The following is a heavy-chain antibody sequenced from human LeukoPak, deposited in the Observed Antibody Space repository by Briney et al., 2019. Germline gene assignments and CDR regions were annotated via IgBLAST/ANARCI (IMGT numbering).Heavy chain of an antibody. CDR2: ISGSESST. J-gene: IGHJ4*02. CDR3: AKVPTSFYTASWGFDN. D-gene: IGHD5-18*01. Sequence: GGSLRLSCAASGFTFSSYAMSWVRQARGKGVEWVSAISGSESSTYYADSVRGRFTISRDNSKNTLYLQMNSLRSEDTAVYYCAKVPTSFYTASWGFDNWGQGTLVTVSS. V-gene: IGHV3-23*01. CDR1: GFTFSSYA.